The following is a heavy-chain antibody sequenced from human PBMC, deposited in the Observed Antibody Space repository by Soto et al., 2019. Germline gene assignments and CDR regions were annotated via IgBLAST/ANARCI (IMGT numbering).Heavy chain of an antibody. CDR1: GGSISSGGYY. CDR2: IYYSGST. D-gene: IGHD2-21*02. CDR3: ARVVAYCGGDCYGTWGPGYYYGMDV. V-gene: IGHV4-31*03. J-gene: IGHJ6*02. Sequence: QMQLQESGPGLVKPSQTLSLTCTVSGGSISSGGYYWSWIRQHPGKGLEWIGYIYYSGSTYYNPSLKSRVTISVDTSKNQFSLKLSSVTAADTAVYYCARVVAYCGGDCYGTWGPGYYYGMDVWGQGTTVTVSS.